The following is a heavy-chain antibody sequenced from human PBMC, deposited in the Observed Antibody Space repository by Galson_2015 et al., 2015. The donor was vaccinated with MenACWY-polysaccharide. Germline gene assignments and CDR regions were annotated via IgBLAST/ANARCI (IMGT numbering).Heavy chain of an antibody. J-gene: IGHJ4*02. D-gene: IGHD1-26*01. CDR2: IYHSGST. V-gene: IGHV4-38-2*01. CDR1: GYSISSGYY. Sequence: SEPLSLTCAVSGYSISSGYYWGWIQQPPGKGLEWIGSIYHSGSTYYNPSLKSRVTISVDTSKNQFSMKLSSVTAADTAVYYCARVEKYSGSDYILHWGQGTLVTVSS. CDR3: ARVEKYSGSDYILH.